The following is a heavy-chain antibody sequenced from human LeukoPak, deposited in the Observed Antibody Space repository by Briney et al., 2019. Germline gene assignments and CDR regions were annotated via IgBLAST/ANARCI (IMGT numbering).Heavy chain of an antibody. CDR1: GFTFSSYG. J-gene: IGHJ5*02. CDR2: MSGSGGNT. Sequence: GGSLRLSCAASGFTFSSYGMSWVRQAPGKGLEWVSSMSGSGGNTYYADSVKGRFTISRDNSKNTLDLQMNSLRAEDTAVYYCARDQYYDILPWGQGTLVTVSS. V-gene: IGHV3-23*01. CDR3: ARDQYYDILP. D-gene: IGHD3-9*01.